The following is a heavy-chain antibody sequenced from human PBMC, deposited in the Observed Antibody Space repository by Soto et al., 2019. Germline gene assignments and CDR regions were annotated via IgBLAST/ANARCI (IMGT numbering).Heavy chain of an antibody. CDR3: ARAMLRDFPYWYFDL. Sequence: SETLSLTCAVSGGSINSYYWSWIRQPPGKGLEWIGYIYYSGTTNYNPSLKSRVTISLGTSKNQFSLKLSSVTAADTAVYFCARAMLRDFPYWYFDLWGRGALVT. J-gene: IGHJ2*01. D-gene: IGHD3-10*01. CDR1: GGSINSYY. V-gene: IGHV4-59*01. CDR2: IYYSGTT.